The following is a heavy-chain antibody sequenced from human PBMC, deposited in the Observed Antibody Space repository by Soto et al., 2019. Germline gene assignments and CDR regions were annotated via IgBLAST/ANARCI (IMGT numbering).Heavy chain of an antibody. Sequence: ASVKVSCKASGGTFSSYTISWVRQAPGQGLEWMGRIIPILGIANYAQKFQGRVTITADKSTSTAYMELSSLRSEDTAVYYCARDTTVTTNYSDYWGQGTLVTVSS. J-gene: IGHJ4*02. CDR3: ARDTTVTTNYSDY. CDR1: GGTFSSYT. CDR2: IIPILGIA. V-gene: IGHV1-69*04. D-gene: IGHD4-17*01.